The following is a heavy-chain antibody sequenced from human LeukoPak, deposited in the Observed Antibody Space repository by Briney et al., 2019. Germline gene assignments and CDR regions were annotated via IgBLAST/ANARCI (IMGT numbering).Heavy chain of an antibody. Sequence: GGSLRLSCVASAFTFNNYWMHWVRQAPGKGLVWVSRIKGDGSGTNYADSVRGRFTISRDNAKNTVYLQMNSLRTEDTAVYYCARGLPNYYGMDVWGQGTTVIVSS. CDR3: ARGLPNYYGMDV. J-gene: IGHJ6*02. CDR2: IKGDGSGT. CDR1: AFTFNNYW. V-gene: IGHV3-74*01.